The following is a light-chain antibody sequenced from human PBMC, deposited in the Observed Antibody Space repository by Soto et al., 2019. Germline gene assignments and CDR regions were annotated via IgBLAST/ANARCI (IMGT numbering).Light chain of an antibody. CDR2: SAP. CDR1: QGIAKS. J-gene: IGKJ1*01. Sequence: RSAWLWERHTKTYRARQGIAKSLAWYTHKPGKAPKLLIYSAPTLQSGVPSPFSVSGHRTDFTLTLRSRQPYDIATSNCEMPTAAPGTFAQGTKVDIK. V-gene: IGKV1-27*01. CDR3: EMPTAAPGT.